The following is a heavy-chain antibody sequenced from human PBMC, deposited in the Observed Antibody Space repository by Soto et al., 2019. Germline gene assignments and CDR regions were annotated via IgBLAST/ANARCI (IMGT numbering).Heavy chain of an antibody. CDR1: EFTFSDYY. J-gene: IGHJ4*02. CDR2: ISSSGSTI. V-gene: IGHV3-11*01. Sequence: PGGSQRVSSAAAEFTFSDYYRSWIRQAPGKGLEWVSYISSSGSTIYYADSVKGRFTISRDNAKNSLYLQMNSLRAEDTAVYYCARDPREYYFDYWGQGTLVTVSS. CDR3: ARDPREYYFDY.